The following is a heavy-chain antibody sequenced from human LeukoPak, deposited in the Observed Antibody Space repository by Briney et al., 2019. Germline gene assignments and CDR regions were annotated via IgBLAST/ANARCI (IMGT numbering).Heavy chain of an antibody. CDR2: ISSNGATT. CDR1: GFTFNRFY. D-gene: IGHD3-22*01. Sequence: GGSLRLSCSASGFTFNRFYLHWVRQAPGKGLEFVSHISSNGATTYYADSVKGRFTISRENAKNSLYLQMNSLRAGDTAVYYCARWGEASSGFDYWGQGTLVTVSS. CDR3: ARWGEASSGFDY. V-gene: IGHV3-64*04. J-gene: IGHJ4*02.